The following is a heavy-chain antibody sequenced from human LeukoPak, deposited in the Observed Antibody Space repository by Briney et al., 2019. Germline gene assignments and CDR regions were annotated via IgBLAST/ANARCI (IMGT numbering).Heavy chain of an antibody. CDR3: ARSLRMGLRLGELSALLY. V-gene: IGHV1-3*01. CDR1: GYIFTNYA. Sequence: ASVKVSCKASGYIFTNYAMHWVRQAPGQRLEWMGWINVGNGNTKYSQKFQDRVTITRETSASTVYMELSSLRSEDTAVYYCARSLRMGLRLGELSALLYWGQGTLVTVSS. J-gene: IGHJ4*02. D-gene: IGHD3-16*02. CDR2: INVGNGNT.